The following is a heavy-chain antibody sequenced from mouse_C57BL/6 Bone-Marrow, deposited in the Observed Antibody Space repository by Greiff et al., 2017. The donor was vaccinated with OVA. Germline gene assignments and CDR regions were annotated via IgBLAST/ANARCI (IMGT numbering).Heavy chain of an antibody. CDR2: IDPETGGT. Sequence: QVQLQQSGAELVRPGASVTLSCKASGYTFPDYEMHWVKQTPVHGLEWIGTIDPETGGTAYNQKFKGKATLTADKSTSTAYMELRSLSSEDSAVYCCTIGYSNCNAMDYWGQGTAVTVSS. CDR3: TIGYSNCNAMDY. D-gene: IGHD2-5*01. V-gene: IGHV1-15*01. J-gene: IGHJ4*01. CDR1: GYTFPDYE.